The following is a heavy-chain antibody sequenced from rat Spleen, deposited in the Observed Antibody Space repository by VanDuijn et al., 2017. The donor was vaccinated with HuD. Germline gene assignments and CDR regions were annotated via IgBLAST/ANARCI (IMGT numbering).Heavy chain of an antibody. CDR1: GFRFSSYW. CDR3: AVAGYGY. J-gene: IGHJ2*01. Sequence: EVQLVETGGGLVQPGKSLKLSCVASGFRFSSYWMYWVRQAPGKGLEWVSSISNDGVNTYYPDSVKGRFTISRDNAENTVYLQMNSLRSEDTATYYCAVAGYGYWGQGVMVTVSS. CDR2: ISNDGVNT. D-gene: IGHD4-3*01. V-gene: IGHV5-58*01.